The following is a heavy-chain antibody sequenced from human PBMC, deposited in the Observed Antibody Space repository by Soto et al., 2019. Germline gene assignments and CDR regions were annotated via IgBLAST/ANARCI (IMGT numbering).Heavy chain of an antibody. CDR3: ARGVRVVAAYFDY. Sequence: QVQLQESGPGLVKPSQTLSLTCTVSGGSISSGGYYWSWIRQHPGKGLEWLGYIYYSGSTYYNPSLKSRVTISVDTSKNQFSLKLSSVTAADTAVYYCARGVRVVAAYFDYWGQGTLVTVSS. CDR1: GGSISSGGYY. D-gene: IGHD2-15*01. J-gene: IGHJ4*02. V-gene: IGHV4-31*03. CDR2: IYYSGST.